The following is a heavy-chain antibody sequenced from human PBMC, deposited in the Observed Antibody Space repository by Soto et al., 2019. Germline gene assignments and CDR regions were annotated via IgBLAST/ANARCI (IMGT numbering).Heavy chain of an antibody. Sequence: ASVKVSCKASGYTFIRYGISWVRQAPGQGLEWMGWMSTYNENTNYAQRFQGRVAMTTDTFTGTAYMELRSLKSDDTAMYYCAREGFCSSGSCALYSNDPFGMDVWGQGTTVTVSS. CDR2: MSTYNENT. V-gene: IGHV1-18*01. D-gene: IGHD2-15*01. CDR3: AREGFCSSGSCALYSNDPFGMDV. J-gene: IGHJ6*02. CDR1: GYTFIRYG.